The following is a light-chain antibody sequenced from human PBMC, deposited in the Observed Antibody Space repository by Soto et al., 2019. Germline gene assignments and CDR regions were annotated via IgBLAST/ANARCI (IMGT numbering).Light chain of an antibody. CDR1: QSVRSH. V-gene: IGKV3-11*01. Sequence: IELTQSPSALSLSPGERATLSSKASQSVRSHLAWYQQKPGQAPSLLIFGASTRATGVPARFSGSESGTDCTLTISSLEPEDVPVYFCQQRSEWPITLGQGTRLEIK. CDR2: GAS. J-gene: IGKJ5*01. CDR3: QQRSEWPIT.